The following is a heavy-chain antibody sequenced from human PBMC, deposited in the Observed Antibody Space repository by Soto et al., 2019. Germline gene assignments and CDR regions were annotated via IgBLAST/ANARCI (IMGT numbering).Heavy chain of an antibody. CDR1: GYTFTSYG. Sequence: ASVKVSCKASGYTFTSYGISWVRQAPGQGLEWMGWISAYNGNTNYAQKLQGRVTMTTDTSTSTAYMELRSLRSDDTAVYYCARVGTIFGVVIPSDNWFDPWGQGTLVTVSS. D-gene: IGHD3-3*01. CDR2: ISAYNGNT. V-gene: IGHV1-18*04. J-gene: IGHJ5*02. CDR3: ARVGTIFGVVIPSDNWFDP.